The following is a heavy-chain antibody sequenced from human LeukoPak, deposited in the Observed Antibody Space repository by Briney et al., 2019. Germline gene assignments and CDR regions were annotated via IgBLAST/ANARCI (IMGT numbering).Heavy chain of an antibody. V-gene: IGHV3-21*01. D-gene: IGHD2-21*02. CDR1: GFTFSSYS. J-gene: IGHJ4*02. CDR2: ISSSSSYI. Sequence: GGSLRLSCAASGFTFSSYSMNWVRQAPGKGLEWVSSISSSSSYIYYADSVKGRFTISRDNAKNSLYLQMNSLRAEDMAVYYCARDYRVVTFDYWGQGTLVTVSS. CDR3: ARDYRVVTFDY.